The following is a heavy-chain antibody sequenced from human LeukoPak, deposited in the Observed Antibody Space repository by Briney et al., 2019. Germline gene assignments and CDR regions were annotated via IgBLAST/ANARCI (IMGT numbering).Heavy chain of an antibody. D-gene: IGHD3-22*01. J-gene: IGHJ4*02. CDR3: ARVTYYYDSSGYSYYFDY. CDR2: IYYSGST. V-gene: IGHV4-59*01. CDR1: GGSISSYY. Sequence: SETLSLTCTVSGGSISSYYWSWIRQPPGKGLEWIGYIYYSGSTNYNPSLKSRVTISVDTSKNQFSLKLSSVTAADTAVYYCARVTYYYDSSGYSYYFDYWGQGTLVTVSS.